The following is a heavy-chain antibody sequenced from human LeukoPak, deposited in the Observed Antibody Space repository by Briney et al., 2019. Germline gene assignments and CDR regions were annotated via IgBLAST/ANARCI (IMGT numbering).Heavy chain of an antibody. CDR2: ISGSGESK. J-gene: IGHJ4*02. V-gene: IGHV3-23*01. CDR3: AKGSTGYFDF. CDR1: GLTFTNSV. Sequence: GGSLRLSCAASGLTFTNSVMRWVRQAPGKGLEWVSGISGSGESKYYAGSVKGRFTIFRDNSKNTLYLQMNSLRAEDTAVYYCAKGSTGYFDFWGQGTLVTVSS. D-gene: IGHD2-2*01.